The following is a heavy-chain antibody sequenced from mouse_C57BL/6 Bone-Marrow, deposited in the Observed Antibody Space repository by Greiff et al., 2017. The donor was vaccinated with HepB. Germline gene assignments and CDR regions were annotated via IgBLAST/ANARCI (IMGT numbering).Heavy chain of an antibody. Sequence: DVQLVESGGGLVQPGGSLKLSCAASGFTFSDYGMAWVRQAPRKGPEWVAFISNLAYSIYYADTVTGRFTISRENAKNTLYLEMSSLRSEDTAMYYCARAYYYGPFDYWGQGTTLTVSS. D-gene: IGHD1-1*01. CDR1: GFTFSDYG. J-gene: IGHJ2*01. CDR3: ARAYYYGPFDY. CDR2: ISNLAYSI. V-gene: IGHV5-15*01.